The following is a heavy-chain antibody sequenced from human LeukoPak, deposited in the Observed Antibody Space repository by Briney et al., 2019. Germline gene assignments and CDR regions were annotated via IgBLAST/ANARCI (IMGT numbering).Heavy chain of an antibody. D-gene: IGHD3-16*01. V-gene: IGHV3-48*03. CDR3: ASLSEGGFVDY. Sequence: GGSLRLSCAASGFTFSSYEMNWVRQAPGKGLEWVSYISSSGSTIYYADSVKGRFTISRDNAKNSLYLQMNSLRAEDTAVYYCASLSEGGFVDYWGQGTLVTVSP. J-gene: IGHJ4*02. CDR2: ISSSGSTI. CDR1: GFTFSSYE.